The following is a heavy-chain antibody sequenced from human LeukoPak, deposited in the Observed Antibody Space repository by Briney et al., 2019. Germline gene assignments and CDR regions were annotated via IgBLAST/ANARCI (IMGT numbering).Heavy chain of an antibody. V-gene: IGHV4-61*02. D-gene: IGHD3-22*01. Sequence: SQTLSLTCTVSGGSVRRGNYYWTWIRQPAGSGLEWIGRIYTSGTTDYNPSLRTRVTISVDTSKNQFSLKLSSVTAADTAVYYCARGNYYDSSGYYLWGQGTLVTVSS. J-gene: IGHJ4*02. CDR3: ARGNYYDSSGYYL. CDR1: GGSVRRGNYY. CDR2: IYTSGTT.